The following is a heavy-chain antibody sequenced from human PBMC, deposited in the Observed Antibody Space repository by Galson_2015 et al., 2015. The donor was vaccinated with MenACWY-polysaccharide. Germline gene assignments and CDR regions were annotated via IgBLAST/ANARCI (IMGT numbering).Heavy chain of an antibody. CDR2: ISSSGGST. CDR3: AAGYFRYDY. CDR1: GFSFSSYA. D-gene: IGHD2-15*01. V-gene: IGHV3-23*01. Sequence: SLRLSCADSGFSFSSYAINWVRQAPGKGLEWVAGISSSGGSTQFAGSVKGRFTISRDNSKNTVYLQMNSLRAEDTAVYYCAAGYFRYDYWGQGTPVIVSS. J-gene: IGHJ4*02.